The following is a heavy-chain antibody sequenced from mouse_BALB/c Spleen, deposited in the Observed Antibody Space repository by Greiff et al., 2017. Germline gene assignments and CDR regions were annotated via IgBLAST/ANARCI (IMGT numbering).Heavy chain of an antibody. D-gene: IGHD1-1*01. CDR2: INSNGGST. V-gene: IGHV5-6-2*01. CDR3: ARRDYGSRYYAMDY. Sequence: EVMLVESGGGLVKLGGSLKLSCAASGFTFSSYYMSWVRQTPEKRLELVAAINSNGGSTYYPDTVKGRFTISRDNAKNTLYLQMSSLKSEDTALYYCARRDYGSRYYAMDYWGQGTSVTVSS. J-gene: IGHJ4*01. CDR1: GFTFSSYY.